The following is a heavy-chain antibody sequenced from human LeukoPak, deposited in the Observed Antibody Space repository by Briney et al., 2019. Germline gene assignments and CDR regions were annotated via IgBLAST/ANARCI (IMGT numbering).Heavy chain of an antibody. V-gene: IGHV3-23*01. CDR3: AKDARTGVWHIGDSWFDP. J-gene: IGHJ5*02. D-gene: IGHD2-21*01. CDR2: LSDSGAST. CDR1: GFTFNKYD. Sequence: GGSLRLSCAASGFTFNKYDMTWVRQAPGQGLEWVSGLSDSGASTFYAESVRGRFTISRDNSKNMLYLHINSLRAEDTAVYYCAKDARTGVWHIGDSWFDPWGQGTLVTVSS.